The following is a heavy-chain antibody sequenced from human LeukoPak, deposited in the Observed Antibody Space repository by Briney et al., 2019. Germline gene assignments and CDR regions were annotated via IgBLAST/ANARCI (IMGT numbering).Heavy chain of an antibody. D-gene: IGHD1-26*01. J-gene: IGHJ4*02. CDR1: GFTLSSHG. Sequence: PGGSLRLSCVASGFTLSSHGMHWVRQAPGKGLEWVALIWYDGTRENYADSVKGRFTISRDLSKNTLNLQMNSLRVDDTAVSYCARDLSFGSLDFRGQGTLVTVSS. V-gene: IGHV3-33*01. CDR2: IWYDGTRE. CDR3: ARDLSFGSLDF.